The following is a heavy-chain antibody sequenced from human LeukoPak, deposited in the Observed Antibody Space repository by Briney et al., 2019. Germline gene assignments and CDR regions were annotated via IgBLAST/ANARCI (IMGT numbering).Heavy chain of an antibody. CDR3: ATPPVVVAATGFAEYFQH. J-gene: IGHJ1*01. CDR2: IYHSGST. V-gene: IGHV4-38-2*02. Sequence: PSETLSLTCTVSGYSIGSGYYWGWIRQPPGKGLEWIGSIYHSGSTYYNPSLKSRVTISVDTSKNQFSLKLSSVTAADTAVYYCATPPVVVAATGFAEYFQHWGQGTLVTVSS. CDR1: GYSIGSGYY. D-gene: IGHD2-15*01.